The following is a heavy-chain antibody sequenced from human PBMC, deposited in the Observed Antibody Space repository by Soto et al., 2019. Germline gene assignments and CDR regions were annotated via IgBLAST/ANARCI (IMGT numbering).Heavy chain of an antibody. D-gene: IGHD3-16*01. V-gene: IGHV6-1*01. CDR2: TYYRSKWYN. J-gene: IGHJ6*02. Sequence: SQTLSLTCAISGDSVSSNSAAWNWIRQSPSRGLEWLGRTYYRSKWYNDYAVSVKSRITINPDTSKNQFSLQLNSVTPEDTAVYYCARLEGGIEQYYYYYGMDVWGQGTTVTVSS. CDR3: ARLEGGIEQYYYYYGMDV. CDR1: GDSVSSNSAA.